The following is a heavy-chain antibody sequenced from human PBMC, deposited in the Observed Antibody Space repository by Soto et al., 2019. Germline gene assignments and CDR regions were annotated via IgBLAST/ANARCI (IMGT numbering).Heavy chain of an antibody. CDR3: AAQPYYYDSSSLVDY. V-gene: IGHV1-58*01. CDR2: IVVGSGNT. CDR1: GFTFTSSA. J-gene: IGHJ4*02. Sequence: SVKVSCKASGFTFTSSAVQWVRQARGQRLEWIGWIVVGSGNTNYAQKFQERVTITRDMSTSTAYMELSSLRSEDTAVYYCAAQPYYYDSSSLVDYRGQGTLVTVSS. D-gene: IGHD3-22*01.